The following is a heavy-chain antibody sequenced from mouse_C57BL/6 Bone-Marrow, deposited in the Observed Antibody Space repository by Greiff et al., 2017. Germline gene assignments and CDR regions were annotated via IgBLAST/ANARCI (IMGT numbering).Heavy chain of an antibody. J-gene: IGHJ1*03. CDR1: GYTFTGSW. V-gene: IGHV1-9*01. CDR3: ARFGRYWYGDV. CDR2: ILPGSGNT. Sequence: VQLQQSGAELMKPGASVKLSCKATGYTFTGSWIEWVKQRPGHGLEWIGEILPGSGNTNYNGKFKGKATFTAATSSNTAYMQLSSLTTEDSAIYYWARFGRYWYGDVWGTGTTVTVSA.